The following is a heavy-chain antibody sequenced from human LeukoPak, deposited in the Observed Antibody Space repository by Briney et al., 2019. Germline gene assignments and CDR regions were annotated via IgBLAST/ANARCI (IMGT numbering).Heavy chain of an antibody. V-gene: IGHV3-7*01. CDR3: AREWQGGIAAAGTRIEGDY. D-gene: IGHD6-13*01. CDR2: IKQDGSEK. CDR1: GFGVSGYW. J-gene: IGHJ4*02. Sequence: GGSLRLSCAVSGFGVSGYWMTWVRQAPGKGLEWVANIKQDGSEKNYVDSVKGRFTIPRDNAENSLFLQMNSLRVEDTAVYYCAREWQGGIAAAGTRIEGDYWGQGTLVAVSS.